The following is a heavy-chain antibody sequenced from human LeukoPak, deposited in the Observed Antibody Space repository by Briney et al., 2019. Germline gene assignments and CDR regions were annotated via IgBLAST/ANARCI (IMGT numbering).Heavy chain of an antibody. J-gene: IGHJ4*02. D-gene: IGHD6-19*01. CDR1: GGSFSGYY. CDR3: ARAGYSSGWFDY. V-gene: IGHV4-34*01. Sequence: SETLSLTCAAYGGSFSGYYWSWIRQPPGKGLEWIGEINHSGSTSYNPSLKSRVTISVDTSKNQFSLKLSSVTAADTAVYYCARAGYSSGWFDYWGQGTLVTVSS. CDR2: INHSGST.